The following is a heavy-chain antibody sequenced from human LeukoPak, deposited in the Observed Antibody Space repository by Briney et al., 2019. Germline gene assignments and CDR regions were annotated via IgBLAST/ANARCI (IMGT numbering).Heavy chain of an antibody. J-gene: IGHJ4*02. CDR2: INEHGGDM. V-gene: IGHV3-7*01. CDR1: GFTFSSYW. D-gene: IGHD3-16*01. CDR3: ARDLFTEGEDY. Sequence: GGSLRLSCAASGFTFSSYWMSWVRQAPGKGLEWVANINEHGGDMYYVGSVKGRFTISRDNAKNSLYLQTNSLRADDTAVYYCARDLFTEGEDYWGQGTLVTVSS.